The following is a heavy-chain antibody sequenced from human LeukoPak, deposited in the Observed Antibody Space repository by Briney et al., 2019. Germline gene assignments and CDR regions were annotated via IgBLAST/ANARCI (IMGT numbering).Heavy chain of an antibody. CDR2: ISYSGST. D-gene: IGHD6-19*01. CDR1: GGSISSYY. Sequence: SETLSLTCTVSGGSISSYYWSWIRQPPGKGLEWIACISYSGSTKYNPSLKSRVTISVDTSKNQLSLKLSSVTAADTAVYYCARDSSGRVDYWGQGTLVTVSS. V-gene: IGHV4-59*01. CDR3: ARDSSGRVDY. J-gene: IGHJ4*02.